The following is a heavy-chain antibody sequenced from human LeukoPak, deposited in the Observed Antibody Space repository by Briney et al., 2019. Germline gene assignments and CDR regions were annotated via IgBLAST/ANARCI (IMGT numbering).Heavy chain of an antibody. CDR3: ARLFRVGPIPRGYIDY. J-gene: IGHJ4*02. D-gene: IGHD1-26*01. CDR2: IYPGDFDT. CDR1: GYSFSSYW. V-gene: IGHV5-51*01. Sequence: GESLKISCRGSGYSFSSYWIGWVRQMPGKGLEWMGIIYPGDFDTGYSPSFQGQVTISVDKSISTAYLQWSSLKASDSAMYYCARLFRVGPIPRGYIDYWGQGTLVTVSS.